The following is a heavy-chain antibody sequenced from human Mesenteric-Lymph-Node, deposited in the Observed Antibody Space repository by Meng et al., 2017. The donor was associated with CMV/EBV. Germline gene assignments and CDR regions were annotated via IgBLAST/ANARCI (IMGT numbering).Heavy chain of an antibody. V-gene: IGHV3-30-3*01. Sequence: GESLKISCAASGFTFSSYAMHWVRQAPGKGLEWVAVISYDGSNKYYADSVKGRFTISRDNSKNTLYLQMSRLRAEDTAVYYCARDMFPYYYDSSGYSEFDYWGQGTLVTVSS. CDR3: ARDMFPYYYDSSGYSEFDY. J-gene: IGHJ4*02. CDR1: GFTFSSYA. CDR2: ISYDGSNK. D-gene: IGHD3-22*01.